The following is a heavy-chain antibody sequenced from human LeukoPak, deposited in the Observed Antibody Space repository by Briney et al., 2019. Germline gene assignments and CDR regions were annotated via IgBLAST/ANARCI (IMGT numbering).Heavy chain of an antibody. Sequence: PGGSLRLSCATSGFTFRSHAMHWVRQSPGKGLEWVAQIWYDGSNKYYADSVKGRFTISRDNSKNTLYLQMNSLRAEDTAVYYCAKVRPLYSSSEGFDYWGQGTLVTVSS. CDR1: GFTFRSHA. V-gene: IGHV3-30*02. CDR2: IWYDGSNK. CDR3: AKVRPLYSSSEGFDY. D-gene: IGHD6-13*01. J-gene: IGHJ4*02.